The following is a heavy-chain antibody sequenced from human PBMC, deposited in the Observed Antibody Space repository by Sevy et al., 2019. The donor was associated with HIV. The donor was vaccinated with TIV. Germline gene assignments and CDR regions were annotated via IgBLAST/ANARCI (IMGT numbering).Heavy chain of an antibody. CDR1: GFTFSSYA. V-gene: IGHV3-30-3*01. Sequence: GGSLRLSCAASGFTFSSYAMHWVRQAPGKGLEWVAVISYDGSNKYYADSVKGRFTISRDNSKNTLYLQMNSRRAEDTAVYYCASCSSSSSWPNWFDPWGQGTLVTVSS. CDR2: ISYDGSNK. J-gene: IGHJ5*02. D-gene: IGHD6-13*01. CDR3: ASCSSSSSWPNWFDP.